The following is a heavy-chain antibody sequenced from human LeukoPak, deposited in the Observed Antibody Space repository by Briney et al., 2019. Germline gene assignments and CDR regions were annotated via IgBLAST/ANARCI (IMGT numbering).Heavy chain of an antibody. V-gene: IGHV3-23*01. CDR1: GFTFSSYA. CDR2: ISGSGGST. D-gene: IGHD3-9*01. CDR3: AKDEGLLRYFDWSPHFDY. J-gene: IGHJ4*02. Sequence: PGGSLRLSCAASGFTFSSYAMSWVRQAPGKGLEWVSAISGSGGSTYYADSVKGRFTISRDNSKNTLYLQMNSLRAEDTAVYYCAKDEGLLRYFDWSPHFDYWGQGTLVTVSS.